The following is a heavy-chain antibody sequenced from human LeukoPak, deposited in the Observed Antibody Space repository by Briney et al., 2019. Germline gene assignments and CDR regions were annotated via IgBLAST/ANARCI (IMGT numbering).Heavy chain of an antibody. Sequence: HPGGSLRLSCVVSGFNFDNFAMHWVRQPLGKGLEWVAVISYDGSNKYYADSVKGRFTISRDNSKNALYLQMNSLRAEDTAVYYCARGFDGGYLDYGMDVWGQGTTVTVSS. D-gene: IGHD4-17*01. V-gene: IGHV3-30-3*01. J-gene: IGHJ6*02. CDR2: ISYDGSNK. CDR3: ARGFDGGYLDYGMDV. CDR1: GFNFDNFA.